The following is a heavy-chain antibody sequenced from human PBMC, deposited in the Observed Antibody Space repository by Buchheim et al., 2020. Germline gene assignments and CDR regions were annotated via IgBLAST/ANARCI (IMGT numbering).Heavy chain of an antibody. CDR2: INPSGGST. D-gene: IGHD3-3*01. CDR3: ARLTHFGVDPYYYYGMDV. Sequence: QVQLVQSGAEVKKPGASVKVSCKASGYTFTSYYMHWVRQAPGQGLEWMGIINPSGGSTSYAQKFQGRVTMTRHTSTSTVYMELSSLRSEDTAVYYCARLTHFGVDPYYYYGMDVWGQGTT. J-gene: IGHJ6*02. CDR1: GYTFTSYY. V-gene: IGHV1-46*01.